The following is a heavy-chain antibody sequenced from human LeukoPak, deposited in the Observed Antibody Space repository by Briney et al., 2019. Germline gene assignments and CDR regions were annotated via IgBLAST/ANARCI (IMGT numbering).Heavy chain of an antibody. D-gene: IGHD2-2*01. J-gene: IGHJ4*02. CDR3: AKDNILPTAKTTLDY. Sequence: GGSLRLSCAASGFTFSSYAMTWARQAPGKGLEWVSTSSSSGSRTYYADSVKGRFTISRDNSKNTLFLRMSSLRAEDTAVYHCAKDNILPTAKTTLDYWGQGTLVTVSS. V-gene: IGHV3-23*01. CDR2: SSSSGSRT. CDR1: GFTFSSYA.